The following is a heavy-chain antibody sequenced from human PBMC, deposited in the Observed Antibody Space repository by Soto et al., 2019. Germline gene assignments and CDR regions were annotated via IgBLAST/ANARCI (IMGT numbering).Heavy chain of an antibody. CDR3: AKIGQIGNWFFDY. D-gene: IGHD1-1*01. CDR2: ISSGGDLT. J-gene: IGHJ4*02. CDR1: GFMFSSHG. V-gene: IGHV3-23*01. Sequence: EVQLLESGGDLVQPGGSLRVSCAASGFMFSSHGMSWVRQAPGKGLEWVSSISSGGDLTYYADSAKGRFTVSRDNLKNTLSLQMDSLRAEDTATYYCAKIGQIGNWFFDYCGQGTLVTVSS.